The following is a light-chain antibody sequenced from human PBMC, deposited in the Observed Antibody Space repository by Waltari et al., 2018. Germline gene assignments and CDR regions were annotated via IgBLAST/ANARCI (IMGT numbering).Light chain of an antibody. CDR1: SGSLSTTSY. CDR2: KAN. J-gene: IGLJ3*02. CDR3: ALYMGSGIWV. Sequence: QSVVTPEPSLSVSPGGTVTLPCALSSGSLSTTSYPTWYQQTPGQAPRTLVYKANARSSGVPDRFSGSILGNTAALTITGAQADDESDYYCALYMGSGIWVFGGGTRLTVL. V-gene: IGLV8-61*01.